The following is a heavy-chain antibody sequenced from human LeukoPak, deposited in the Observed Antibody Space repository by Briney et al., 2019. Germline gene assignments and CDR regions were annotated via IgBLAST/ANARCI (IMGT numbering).Heavy chain of an antibody. D-gene: IGHD3-10*01. J-gene: IGHJ4*02. Sequence: GGSLRLSCAASGFTVRTNYMSWVRQAPGKGLEWVSVIYSGGTIRYADSVKGRFTISRDNSRDTLHLQMNSLRAEDTAVYYCARGYYYSGAYYLSFFDYWGQGTLVTVSS. CDR3: ARGYYYSGAYYLSFFDY. V-gene: IGHV3-66*01. CDR2: IYSGGTI. CDR1: GFTVRTNY.